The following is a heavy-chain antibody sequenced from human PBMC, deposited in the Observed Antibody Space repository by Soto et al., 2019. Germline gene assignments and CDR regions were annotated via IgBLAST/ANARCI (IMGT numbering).Heavy chain of an antibody. V-gene: IGHV1-8*01. CDR3: ARPHYYDSSGYYYYFDY. CDR1: GYTFTSYD. J-gene: IGHJ4*02. Sequence: ASVKVSCKASGYTFTSYDINWVRQATGQGLEWMGWMNPNSGNTIYAQKFQGRVTMTEDTSTDTAYMELSSLRSEDTAVYYCARPHYYDSSGYYYYFDYWGQGTLVTVSS. CDR2: MNPNSGNT. D-gene: IGHD3-22*01.